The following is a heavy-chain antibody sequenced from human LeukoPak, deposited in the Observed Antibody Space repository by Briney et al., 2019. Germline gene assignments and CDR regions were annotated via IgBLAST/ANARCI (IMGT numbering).Heavy chain of an antibody. CDR2: ISSSGSTI. CDR3: AKPHRYGSGSYPDY. Sequence: PGGSLRLSCAASGFTFSSYEMNWVRQAPGKGLEWVSYISSSGSTIYYADSVKGRFTISRDNAKNSLYLQMNSLRAEDTAVYYCAKPHRYGSGSYPDYWGQGTLVTVSS. J-gene: IGHJ4*02. D-gene: IGHD3-10*01. CDR1: GFTFSSYE. V-gene: IGHV3-48*03.